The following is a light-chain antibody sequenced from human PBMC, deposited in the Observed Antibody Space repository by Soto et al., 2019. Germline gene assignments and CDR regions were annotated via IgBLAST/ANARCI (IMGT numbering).Light chain of an antibody. CDR3: QQSDDLPT. J-gene: IGKJ5*01. CDR2: DAS. CDR1: RNISTF. Sequence: DIQMTQSPSSLSASVGDRVTITCPASRNISTFVNWFQKKPGTAPKLLIYDASTLKPGVTSRFSGSGSGTDFRLTISRLQPEDLATYYCQQSDDLPTFGQGTRLE. V-gene: IGKV1-33*01.